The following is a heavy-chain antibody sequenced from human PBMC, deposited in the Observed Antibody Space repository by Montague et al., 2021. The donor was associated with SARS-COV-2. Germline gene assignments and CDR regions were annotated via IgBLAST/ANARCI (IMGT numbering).Heavy chain of an antibody. CDR2: ICSSGGT. J-gene: IGHJ4*02. D-gene: IGHD3-9*01. CDR1: GGPISHYY. CDR3: ARRTDILTGYYDY. Sequence: SETLSLTCAVSGGPISHYYWSWIRQPPGKGLEWIGYICSSGGTNYNPSLKSRVTLSLDAAKNHFSLRLSSVTAADTAVYYCARRTDILTGYYDYWGQGTLVTVSS. V-gene: IGHV4-59*01.